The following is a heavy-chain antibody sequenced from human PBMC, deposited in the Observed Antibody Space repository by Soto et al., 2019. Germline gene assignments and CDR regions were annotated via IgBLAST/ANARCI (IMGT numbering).Heavy chain of an antibody. CDR2: MHHSGST. Sequence: SETLSLTCAVSGHSISSGFYYWGWIRQPPGKGLEWIGSMHHSGSTYYNPSLKSRVTMSVDTSKNQLSLKLTSLTAADTAVYYCARYGYSYSMRFFDKWGQGTRVTVSS. J-gene: IGHJ4*02. V-gene: IGHV4-38-2*01. CDR1: GHSISSGFYY. CDR3: ARYGYSYSMRFFDK. D-gene: IGHD5-18*01.